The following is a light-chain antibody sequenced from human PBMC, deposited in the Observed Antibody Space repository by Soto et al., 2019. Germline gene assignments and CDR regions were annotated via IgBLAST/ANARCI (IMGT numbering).Light chain of an antibody. CDR2: GAS. CDR1: QTISTN. Sequence: EIVMTQFPATLSVSPGERATLSCRASQTISTNLAWYQQQPGQAPRLLIYGASIRATGIPARFSGSGSGTEFTLTISSLQSEDFAVYYCHQYGKWPPETFGPWTKVDIK. V-gene: IGKV3-15*01. CDR3: HQYGKWPPET. J-gene: IGKJ3*01.